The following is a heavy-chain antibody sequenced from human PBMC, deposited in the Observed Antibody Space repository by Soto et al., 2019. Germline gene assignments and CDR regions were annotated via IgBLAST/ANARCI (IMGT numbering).Heavy chain of an antibody. CDR1: GGSISSYY. CDR2: IYYSGST. J-gene: IGHJ6*03. Sequence: SETLSLTCTVSGGSISSYYWSLIRQPPGKGLEWIGYIYYSGSTNYNPSLKSRVTISVDTSKNQFSLKLSSVTAADTAVYYCARVIGQRYYYYMDVWGKGTTVTVSS. V-gene: IGHV4-59*01. CDR3: ARVIGQRYYYYMDV.